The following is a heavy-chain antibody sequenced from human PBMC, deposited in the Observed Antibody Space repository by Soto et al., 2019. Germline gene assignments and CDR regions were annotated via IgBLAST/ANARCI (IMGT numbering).Heavy chain of an antibody. CDR3: AREQSGKGYYCSDY. V-gene: IGHV1-69*01. D-gene: IGHD1-26*01. CDR2: VIPIFGTA. J-gene: IGHJ4*02. Sequence: QVQLVQSGAEVKKPGSSVKVSCKPSGGIFSAHAFSWVRQAPGQGLEWMGGVIPIFGTANYAQKFQGRVKITADEATSTAYREVNSLTSEDTAVYDGAREQSGKGYYCSDYWGQGTLVSVSP. CDR1: GGIFSAHA.